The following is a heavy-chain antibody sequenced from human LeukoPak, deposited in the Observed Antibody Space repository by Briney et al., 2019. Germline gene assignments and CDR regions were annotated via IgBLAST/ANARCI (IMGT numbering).Heavy chain of an antibody. CDR1: GYSISSGYY. CDR3: ARGGYYRYYYYYYMDV. V-gene: IGHV4-38-2*02. J-gene: IGHJ6*03. CDR2: IYHSGST. Sequence: SETLSLTCTVSGYSISSGYYWGWIRQPPGKGLEWIGSIYHSGSTYYNPSLKSRVTISVDMSKNQFSLKLSSVTAADTAVYYCARGGYYRYYYYYYMDVWGKGTTVTVSS. D-gene: IGHD3-22*01.